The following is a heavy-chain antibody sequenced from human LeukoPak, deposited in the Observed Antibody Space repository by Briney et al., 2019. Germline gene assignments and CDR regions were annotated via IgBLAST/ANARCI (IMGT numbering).Heavy chain of an antibody. CDR2: ILTAGNT. D-gene: IGHD1-1*01. J-gene: IGHJ6*02. CDR3: ARLRDRNGYEAPYYYYGMDV. Sequence: PGGSLRLSCAASGFTVSTNYMSWVRQAPGKGLEWVSVILTAGNTYYTDSVKGRFTISRDDSKNMVYLQMNSLRAEDTAVYFCARLRDRNGYEAPYYYYGMDVWGQGTTVTVSS. CDR1: GFTVSTNY. V-gene: IGHV3-53*01.